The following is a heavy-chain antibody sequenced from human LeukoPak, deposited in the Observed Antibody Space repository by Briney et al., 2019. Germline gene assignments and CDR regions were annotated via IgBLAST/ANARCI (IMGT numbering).Heavy chain of an antibody. CDR1: GFTFSSYA. CDR2: INWNGGST. CDR3: ARDDGGNLNDAFDI. Sequence: GGSLRLSCAASGFTFSSYAMSWVRQAPGKGLEWVSGINWNGGSTGYADSVKGRFTISRDTAKNSLYLQMNSLRAEDTAVYYCARDDGGNLNDAFDIWGQGTMVTVSS. D-gene: IGHD4-23*01. J-gene: IGHJ3*02. V-gene: IGHV3-20*04.